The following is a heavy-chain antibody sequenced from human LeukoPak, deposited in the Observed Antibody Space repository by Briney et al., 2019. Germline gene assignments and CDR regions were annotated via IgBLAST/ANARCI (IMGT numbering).Heavy chain of an antibody. V-gene: IGHV3-48*02. CDR1: GLTFNSYN. J-gene: IGHJ3*02. CDR3: ARAYSSSSGRDAFDS. CDR2: ISSSSTI. Sequence: PGGSLRLSCAASGLTFNSYNMNWVRQAPGKGLEWVSYISSSSTIYYADSVKGRFTISRDSAKTSLFLQMNSLRDEDTAVYYCARAYSSSSGRDAFDSGALGTWSTVSS. D-gene: IGHD6-6*01.